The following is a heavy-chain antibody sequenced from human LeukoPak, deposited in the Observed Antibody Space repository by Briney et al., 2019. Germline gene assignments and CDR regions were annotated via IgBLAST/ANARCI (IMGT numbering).Heavy chain of an antibody. V-gene: IGHV3-7*01. CDR3: ARDREGSRDAFDI. CDR1: GFTFSRYW. Sequence: PGGSLRLSCAASGFTFSRYWMSWFRQAPGKGLELVANIKQDGSARFYGDSVKGRFTVSRDNAKNSLYIQMNSLRAEDTAVYYCARDREGSRDAFDIWGQGTMVTVSS. J-gene: IGHJ3*02. CDR2: IKQDGSAR. D-gene: IGHD1-26*01.